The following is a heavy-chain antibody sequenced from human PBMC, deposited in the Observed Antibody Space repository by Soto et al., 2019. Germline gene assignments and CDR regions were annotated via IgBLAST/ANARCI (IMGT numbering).Heavy chain of an antibody. CDR1: GGSIGSSSYF. V-gene: IGHV4-39*01. Sequence: SETLSLTCTGSGGSIGSSSYFWGWIRQPPGKGLEWIGSIYYSGSTYYNPSLKSRVTISVDTSKNQFSLKLSSVTAADTAVYYCARREYSSDRYAIDIRGQGTTVTVSS. J-gene: IGHJ3*02. CDR3: ARREYSSDRYAIDI. D-gene: IGHD6-19*01. CDR2: IYYSGST.